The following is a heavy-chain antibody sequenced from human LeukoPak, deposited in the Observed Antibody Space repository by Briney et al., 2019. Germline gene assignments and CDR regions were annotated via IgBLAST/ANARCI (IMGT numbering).Heavy chain of an antibody. CDR3: VYWGSSTHNWFDP. D-gene: IGHD2-2*01. V-gene: IGHV1-2*02. Sequence: ASVKVSCKASGYTFTGYYMHWVRQAPGQGLEWMGWINPNSGGTNYAQKFQGRVTITADESTSTAYMELSSLRSEDTAVYYCVYWGSSTHNWFDPWGQGTLVTVSS. CDR1: GYTFTGYY. CDR2: INPNSGGT. J-gene: IGHJ5*02.